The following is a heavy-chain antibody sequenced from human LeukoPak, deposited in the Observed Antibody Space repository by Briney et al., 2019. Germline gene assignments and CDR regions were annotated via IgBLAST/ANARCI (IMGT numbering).Heavy chain of an antibody. J-gene: IGHJ4*02. V-gene: IGHV4-34*01. CDR1: GGSFSNYY. D-gene: IGHD3-3*01. Sequence: PSETLSLTCAVYGGSFSNYYWTWVRQPPGKGLEWIGEIDHSGSSHYNPSLKSRVTISVDTSKNQLSLKLSSVTAADTAVYYCARGLEDRIPIFGVVKSYYFDFWGQGTLVTVSS. CDR2: IDHSGSS. CDR3: ARGLEDRIPIFGVVKSYYFDF.